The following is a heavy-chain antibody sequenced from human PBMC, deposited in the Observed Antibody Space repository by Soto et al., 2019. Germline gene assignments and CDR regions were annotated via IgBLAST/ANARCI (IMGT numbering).Heavy chain of an antibody. D-gene: IGHD3-10*01. CDR1: GYTFTSYG. J-gene: IGHJ4*02. Sequence: ASVKVSCKPSGYTFTSYGITWVRQAPGQGLEWMGWISAYNGNTNYAQKFQGRVTMTTDTSTSTAYMEPRSLGSDDTAVYYCASGWFGEFVYQFDYWGQGTLVTVSS. CDR3: ASGWFGEFVYQFDY. V-gene: IGHV1-18*01. CDR2: ISAYNGNT.